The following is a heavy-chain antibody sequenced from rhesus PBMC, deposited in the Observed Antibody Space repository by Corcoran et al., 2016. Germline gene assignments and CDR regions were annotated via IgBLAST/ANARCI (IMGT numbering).Heavy chain of an antibody. CDR2: IDGSGGRT. Sequence: QVQLQESGPGLVKPSETLPLTCDVSGASITSNYWSWIRQAPGKGLEWIGRIDGSGGRTDYTPSLRSRVTISKATSKNQFFLKRSSVTAADSAVYYCARKNPGSSMDVWGRGLLVSVSS. D-gene: IGHD2-21*01. CDR3: ARKNPGSSMDV. V-gene: IGHV4S2*01. CDR1: GASITSNY. J-gene: IGHJ5-2*02.